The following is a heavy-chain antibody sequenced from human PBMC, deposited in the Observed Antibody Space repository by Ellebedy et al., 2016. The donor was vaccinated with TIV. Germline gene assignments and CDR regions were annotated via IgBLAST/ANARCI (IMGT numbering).Heavy chain of an antibody. CDR2: INPSGGST. Sequence: ASVKVSXKASGYTFTSDYMHWVRQAPGQGLEWMGIINPSGGSTSYAQKFQGRVTMTRDTSTSTAYMELSRLRSDDTAVYYCARAGGITMVRGVIGGGYYYYGMDVWGQGTTVTVSS. CDR1: GYTFTSDY. CDR3: ARAGGITMVRGVIGGGYYYYGMDV. D-gene: IGHD3-10*01. V-gene: IGHV1-46*01. J-gene: IGHJ6*02.